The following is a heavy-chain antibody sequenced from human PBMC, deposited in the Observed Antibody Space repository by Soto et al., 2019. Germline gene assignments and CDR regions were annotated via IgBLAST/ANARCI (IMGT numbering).Heavy chain of an antibody. J-gene: IGHJ4*02. Sequence: EVQPLESGGGLVQPGGSLRLSCAASGFTFSSYAMNWVRQAPGKGLEWVSTISGSGSTIYYADSVKGRFTISRDNAKNSLYLQMNSLRAEDTAVYYCARDAAAGYFDYWGQGTLVTVSS. CDR3: ARDAAAGYFDY. D-gene: IGHD6-13*01. CDR2: ISGSGSTI. CDR1: GFTFSSYA. V-gene: IGHV3-48*03.